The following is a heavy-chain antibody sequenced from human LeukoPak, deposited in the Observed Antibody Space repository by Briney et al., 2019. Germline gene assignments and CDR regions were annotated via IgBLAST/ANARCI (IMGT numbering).Heavy chain of an antibody. CDR2: INTNTGNP. V-gene: IGHV7-4-1*02. D-gene: IGHD3-10*01. CDR3: ARSGWFGEFSFFDY. CDR1: GYTFNTYG. J-gene: IGHJ4*02. Sequence: ASVKVSCKASGYTFNTYGISWVRQAPGQGLEWMGWINTNTGNPTYAQGFTGRFVFSLDTSVSTAFLQISSLKAEDTAVYYCARSGWFGEFSFFDYWGQGTLVTVSS.